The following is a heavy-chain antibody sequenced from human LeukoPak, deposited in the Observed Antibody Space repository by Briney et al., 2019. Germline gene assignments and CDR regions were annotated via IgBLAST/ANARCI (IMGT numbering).Heavy chain of an antibody. V-gene: IGHV3-23*01. CDR2: ISGPAGSW. J-gene: IGHJ4*02. CDR3: AKKVGLVSAPLYYFDV. Sequence: PGGSLRLSCAASGFNFSSYAMSWVRQAPGKGLEWVSAISGPAGSWDYADSVKGRFTISRDNSKNTLFLQMNSLRAEDTAIYYCAKKVGLVSAPLYYFDVWGQGTLVTVSS. CDR1: GFNFSSYA. D-gene: IGHD5/OR15-5a*01.